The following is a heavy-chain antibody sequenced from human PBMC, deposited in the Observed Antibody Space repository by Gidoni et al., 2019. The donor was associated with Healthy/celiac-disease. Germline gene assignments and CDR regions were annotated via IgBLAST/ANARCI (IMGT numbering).Heavy chain of an antibody. Sequence: TCAVYGGSFSGYYWSWIRQPPGKGLEWIGEINHSGSTNYNPSLKSRVTISVDTSKNQFSLKLSSVTAADTAVYYCARLVRQQLVRRPYNWFDPWGQGTLVTVSS. CDR2: INHSGST. V-gene: IGHV4-34*01. D-gene: IGHD6-13*01. CDR3: ARLVRQQLVRRPYNWFDP. J-gene: IGHJ5*02. CDR1: GGSFSGYY.